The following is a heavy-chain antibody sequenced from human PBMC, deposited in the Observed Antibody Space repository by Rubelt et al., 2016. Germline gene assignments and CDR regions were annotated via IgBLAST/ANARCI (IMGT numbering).Heavy chain of an antibody. CDR1: GFTFSSYW. D-gene: IGHD1-7*01. Sequence: EVQLVESGGGLVQPGGSLRLSCAASGFTFSSYWMHWVRQAPGKGLVWVSRINSDGSRTSYADSVKGRLTIARDNAKNTLYLQRNRLRAEDTAVYYCARVRELQDYYYGMDVWGQGTTVTVS. CDR2: INSDGSRT. CDR3: ARVRELQDYYYGMDV. V-gene: IGHV3-74*01. J-gene: IGHJ6*02.